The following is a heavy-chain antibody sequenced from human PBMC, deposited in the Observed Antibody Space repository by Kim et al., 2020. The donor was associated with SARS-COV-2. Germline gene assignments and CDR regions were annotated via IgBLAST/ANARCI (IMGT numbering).Heavy chain of an antibody. D-gene: IGHD6-19*01. CDR2: IYHSGNT. CDR1: GYSISSGYN. J-gene: IGHJ3*02. CDR3: ARSMSIAVADAFDI. Sequence: SETLSLTCTVSGYSISSGYNWGWIRQPPGKGLEWIGSIYHSGNTYYNPSLKSRVTISVDTSKNQFSLKLSSVTAADTAVYYCARSMSIAVADAFDIWGQGTMVTVSS. V-gene: IGHV4-38-2*02.